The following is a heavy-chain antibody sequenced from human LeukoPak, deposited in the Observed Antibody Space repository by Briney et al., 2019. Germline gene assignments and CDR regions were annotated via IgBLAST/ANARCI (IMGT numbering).Heavy chain of an antibody. CDR2: INSDGSST. Sequence: PGGSLRLSCAASGFIFSNYWMHWVRQAPGKGLVWVSRINSDGSSTSYADSVKGRFTISRDNAKNTLYLQMNSLRAEDTAVYYCARWLRPHWYFDLWGRGTLVTVSS. J-gene: IGHJ2*01. V-gene: IGHV3-74*01. D-gene: IGHD5-18*01. CDR1: GFIFSNYW. CDR3: ARWLRPHWYFDL.